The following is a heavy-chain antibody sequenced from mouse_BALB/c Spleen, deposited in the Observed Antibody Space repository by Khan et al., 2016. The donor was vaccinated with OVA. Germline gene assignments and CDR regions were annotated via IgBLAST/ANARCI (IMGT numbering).Heavy chain of an antibody. CDR2: ISPNSDGS. D-gene: IGHD1-1*01. Sequence: VQLKESGPELVKPGASVKMSCKASGYTFTSYVMHWVKQKPGQGLEWIGYISPNSDGSKYNEKFRGKATLTSDKSSSTAYMELSSLTSEDSAGYYCLRSLYYYGSADEGFAYWGQGTLVTVSA. CDR1: GYTFTSYV. V-gene: IGHV1S136*01. J-gene: IGHJ3*01. CDR3: LRSLYYYGSADEGFAY.